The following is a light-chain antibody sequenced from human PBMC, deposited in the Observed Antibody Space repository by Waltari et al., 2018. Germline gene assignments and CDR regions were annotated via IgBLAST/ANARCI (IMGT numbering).Light chain of an antibody. J-gene: IGLJ2*01. CDR3: AAWDDSLKGVL. CDR2: ADD. Sequence: QSVLTQTPSVSDAPRQRVTLSCSRSTSKLGHNAVTWYQQVPGKAPKLLVFADDLRPSGVSDRFSGSKSGTSASLAISGLRSEDEGVYFCAAWDDSLKGVLFGGGTKLTVL. V-gene: IGLV1-36*01. CDR1: TSKLGHNA.